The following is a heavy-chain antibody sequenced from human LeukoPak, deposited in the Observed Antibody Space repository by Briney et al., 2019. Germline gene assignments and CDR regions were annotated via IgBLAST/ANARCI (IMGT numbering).Heavy chain of an antibody. J-gene: IGHJ4*02. CDR1: GYSFTSYW. D-gene: IGHD6-13*01. Sequence: GESLKISCKGSGYSFTSYWIGWVRQMPGKGLEWMGIIYPGDSDTRYSPLFQGQVTLSVDRSISTAYLHWSGLKASDTAIYYCARFALTSSLDYWGQGTLVTVSS. V-gene: IGHV5-51*01. CDR3: ARFALTSSLDY. CDR2: IYPGDSDT.